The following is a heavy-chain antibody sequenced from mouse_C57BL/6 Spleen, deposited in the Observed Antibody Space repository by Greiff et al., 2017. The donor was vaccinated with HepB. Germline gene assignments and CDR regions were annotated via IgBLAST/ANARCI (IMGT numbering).Heavy chain of an antibody. CDR3: ASGHYGRWYFDV. CDR1: GYSFTGYF. CDR2: INPYNGDT. Sequence: VQLKESGPELVKPGDSVKISCKASGYSFTGYFMNWVMQSHGKSLEWIGRINPYNGDTFYNQKFKGKATLTVDKSSSTAHMELRSLTSEDSAVYYCASGHYGRWYFDVWGTGTTVTVSS. J-gene: IGHJ1*03. D-gene: IGHD1-1*01. V-gene: IGHV1-20*01.